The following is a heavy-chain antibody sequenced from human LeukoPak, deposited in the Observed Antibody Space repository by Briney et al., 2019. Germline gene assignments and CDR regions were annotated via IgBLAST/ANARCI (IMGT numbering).Heavy chain of an antibody. Sequence: PSETLSLTCTVSGGSISSNSYYWGWIRQSPGKGLEWIGSIYYTGGSYYNPSLKIRVTISVDTSKNQFSLKLGSVTAADTAVYYCARTLEYFYYYMDVWGKGTTVTVSS. V-gene: IGHV4-39*01. CDR1: GGSISSNSYY. CDR3: ARTLEYFYYYMDV. CDR2: IYYTGGS. D-gene: IGHD2/OR15-2a*01. J-gene: IGHJ6*03.